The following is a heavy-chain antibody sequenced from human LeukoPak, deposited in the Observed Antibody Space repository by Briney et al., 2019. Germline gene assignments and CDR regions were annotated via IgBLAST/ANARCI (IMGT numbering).Heavy chain of an antibody. Sequence: PGGSLRLSCAASGFTFSSYSMNWVRQAPGKGLEWVSSISSSSSYIYYADSVKGRFTISRDNAKNSLYLQMNSLRAEDTAVYYCAKDSSKIRTFIVPTKGYFDYWGQGTLVTVSS. CDR1: GFTFSSYS. CDR3: AKDSSKIRTFIVPTKGYFDY. J-gene: IGHJ4*02. V-gene: IGHV3-21*01. CDR2: ISSSSSYI. D-gene: IGHD5-12*01.